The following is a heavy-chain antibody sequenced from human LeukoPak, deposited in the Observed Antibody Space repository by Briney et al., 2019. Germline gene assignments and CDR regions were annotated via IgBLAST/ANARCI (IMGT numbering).Heavy chain of an antibody. CDR3: YVDV. D-gene: IGHD3-10*01. CDR1: GYTFANFW. CDR2: IYPGDSDT. V-gene: IGHV5-51*01. J-gene: IGHJ6*01. Sequence: GESLKISCQGSGYTFANFWIAWVRQMPGKGLEWMGIIYPGDSDTRYSPSFQGQVTISADKSISTAYLQWSSLQASDTATYYYYVDVWGEGTTVTVSS.